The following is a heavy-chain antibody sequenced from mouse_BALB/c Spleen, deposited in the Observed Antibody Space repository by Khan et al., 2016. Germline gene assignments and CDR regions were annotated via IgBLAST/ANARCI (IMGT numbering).Heavy chain of an antibody. CDR1: GYTFTNFG. CDR2: INTNTGEP. D-gene: IGHD1-1*01. Sequence: QIQLVQSGPELKKPGETVKISCKASGYTFTNFGVNWVKQAPGKGLKWMGWINTNTGEPTYVEEFKGRFAFSLETSASTAYLQINNFKNEDTATYFCSRRVVRFYFDYWGQGTTLTVSS. V-gene: IGHV9-3*02. CDR3: SRRVVRFYFDY. J-gene: IGHJ2*01.